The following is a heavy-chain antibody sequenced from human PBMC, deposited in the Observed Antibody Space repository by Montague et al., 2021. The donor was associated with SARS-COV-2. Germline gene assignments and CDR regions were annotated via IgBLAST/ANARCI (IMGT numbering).Heavy chain of an antibody. V-gene: IGHV3-23*01. CDR1: GFTFSTYA. J-gene: IGHJ4*02. Sequence: SLRLSCAASGFTFSTYAMSWVRQAPGKGLEWVSGISGSADGTYYADSVKGRFTISRDDSKNTVYLQMNGLRAEDTAEYFCAKDRQGAPHHMYSFDYWGQGALVTVSS. CDR3: AKDRQGAPHHMYSFDY. CDR2: ISGSADGT. D-gene: IGHD1-14*01.